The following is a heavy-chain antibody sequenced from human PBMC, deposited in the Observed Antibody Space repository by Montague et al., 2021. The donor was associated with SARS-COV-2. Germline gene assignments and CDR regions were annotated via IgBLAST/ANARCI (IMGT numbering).Heavy chain of an antibody. CDR1: GFTFSSHS. J-gene: IGHJ4*02. CDR3: ARATLPSAITTMLGPNDY. V-gene: IGHV3-21*01. Sequence: SLRLSCAAPGFTFSSHSMNWVRQAPGKGLEWVSSISSSSSYIYYAESVKGRFTISKDNTKNLLYLQMNSLRAEDTSLYYCARATLPSAITTMLGPNDYWGQGTLVTVSS. CDR2: ISSSSSYI. D-gene: IGHD3-22*01.